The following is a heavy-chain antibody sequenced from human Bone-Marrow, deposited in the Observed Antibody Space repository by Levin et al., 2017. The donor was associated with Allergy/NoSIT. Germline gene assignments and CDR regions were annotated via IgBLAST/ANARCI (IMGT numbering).Heavy chain of an antibody. Sequence: KISCKVSGATFSSYAISWVRQAPGQGLEWMGGSPPMFGTANYAQKFQGRVTMTGDESTTTYYMEMTSVTYEDTAVYDCARGCDGGCSSDWWGQGSLVTVSS. CDR1: GATFSSYA. J-gene: IGHJ4*02. CDR3: ARGCDGGCSSDW. D-gene: IGHD2-21*02. V-gene: IGHV1-69*01. CDR2: SPPMFGTA.